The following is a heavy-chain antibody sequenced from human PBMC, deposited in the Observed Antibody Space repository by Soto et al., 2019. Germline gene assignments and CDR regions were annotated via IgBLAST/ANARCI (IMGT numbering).Heavy chain of an antibody. V-gene: IGHV4-39*01. J-gene: IGHJ5*02. CDR2: IFYSGGT. CDR1: GGSILDSTYY. CDR3: ARQASGYYYGWFDP. Sequence: QLLLQESGPGLVKPSETLSLTCTVSGGSILDSTYYWAWIRQSPGKGLEWIGTIFYSGGTFYTPYLKSRVTMFVDTSNNQFSLKLSSVTVADTAVYYCARQASGYYYGWFDPWGQGTLVTVSS. D-gene: IGHD3-22*01.